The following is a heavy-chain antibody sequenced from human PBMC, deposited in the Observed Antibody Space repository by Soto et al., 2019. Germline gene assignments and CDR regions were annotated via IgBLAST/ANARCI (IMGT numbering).Heavy chain of an antibody. CDR3: ARRDYDYVWGSYRRAAFDI. CDR2: INHSGST. V-gene: IGHV4-34*01. D-gene: IGHD3-16*02. Sequence: SETLSLTCAVYGGSFSGYYWSWIRQPPGKGLEWIGEINHSGSTNYNPSLKSRVTISVDTSKNQFSLKLSSVTAADTAVYYCARRDYDYVWGSYRRAAFDIWGHGTMVTVSS. CDR1: GGSFSGYY. J-gene: IGHJ3*02.